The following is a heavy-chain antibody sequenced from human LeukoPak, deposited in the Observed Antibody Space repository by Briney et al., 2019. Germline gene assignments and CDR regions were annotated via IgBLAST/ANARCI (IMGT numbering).Heavy chain of an antibody. CDR1: GFTFGGYG. V-gene: IGHV3-30*06. Sequence: GGSLRLSCAGSGFTFGGYGVHWVRQAPGKGLEWVAIISYDGSNKYYADSVRGRFTISRDNSNNTLYLQMNSLRLEDTAVYYCASGYCSSTFCDLDFDYWGQGTLVTVSS. CDR3: ASGYCSSTFCDLDFDY. J-gene: IGHJ4*02. D-gene: IGHD2-2*01. CDR2: ISYDGSNK.